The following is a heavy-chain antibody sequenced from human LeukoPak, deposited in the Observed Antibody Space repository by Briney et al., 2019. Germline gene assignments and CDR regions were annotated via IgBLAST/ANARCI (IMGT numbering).Heavy chain of an antibody. Sequence: GGSLRLSCAASGFTFSSYAMHWVRQAPGKGLEWVAVISYDGSNKYYADSVKGRFTLSRDNSKNTLYLQMNSLRAEDTAMYYCTRDRVDYGDFSYSWGQGTLVTVSS. CDR1: GFTFSSYA. CDR3: TRDRVDYGDFSYS. J-gene: IGHJ4*02. D-gene: IGHD4-17*01. V-gene: IGHV3-30*14. CDR2: ISYDGSNK.